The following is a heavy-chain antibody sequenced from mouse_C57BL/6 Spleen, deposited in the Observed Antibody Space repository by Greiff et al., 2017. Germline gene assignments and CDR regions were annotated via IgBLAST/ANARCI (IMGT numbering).Heavy chain of an antibody. J-gene: IGHJ2*01. Sequence: VQLQQPGAELVRPGSSVKLSCKASGYTFTSYWMDWVKQRPGQGLEWIGNIYPSDSETHYNQKFKDKATLTVDKSSSTAYMQLSSLTSEDSAVYYCARGDPFDYWGQGTTLTVS. CDR1: GYTFTSYW. CDR2: IYPSDSET. V-gene: IGHV1-61*01. CDR3: ARGDPFDY. D-gene: IGHD3-3*01.